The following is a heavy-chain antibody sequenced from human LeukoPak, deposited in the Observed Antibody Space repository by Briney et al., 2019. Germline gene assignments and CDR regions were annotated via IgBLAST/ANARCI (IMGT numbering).Heavy chain of an antibody. CDR1: GYTFTCYY. Sequence: ALVKVSCKASGYTFTCYYMHWVRQAPGQGLEWMGWINPNSGGTNYAQKFQGRVTMTRDASISAAYMELRRLTSDDTAVYYCARVRVGEDLDYWGQGTLVTVSS. V-gene: IGHV1-2*02. D-gene: IGHD3-16*01. J-gene: IGHJ4*02. CDR2: INPNSGGT. CDR3: ARVRVGEDLDY.